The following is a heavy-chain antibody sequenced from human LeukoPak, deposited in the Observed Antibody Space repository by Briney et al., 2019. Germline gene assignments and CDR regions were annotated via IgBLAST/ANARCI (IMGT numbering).Heavy chain of an antibody. CDR2: INPNTGGT. Sequence: ASVKVSCKASGYTFSGYYMHWVRQAPGQGLEWMGWINPNTGGTNYAQKFQGRVTMTRDTSITTAYMELSGLRSDDTAVYYCARDYATLTVSNNWFDPWGQGTLVTVSS. V-gene: IGHV1-2*02. J-gene: IGHJ5*02. D-gene: IGHD4-17*01. CDR3: ARDYATLTVSNNWFDP. CDR1: GYTFSGYY.